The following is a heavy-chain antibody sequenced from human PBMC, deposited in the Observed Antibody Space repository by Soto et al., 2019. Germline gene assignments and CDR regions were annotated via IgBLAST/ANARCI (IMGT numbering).Heavy chain of an antibody. V-gene: IGHV3-30*18. CDR2: ILYDGSKE. CDR3: AKGLALMADH. CDR1: GFSFNTYV. Sequence: LRLSCTDSGFSFNTYVVDWVRQAPGKGLEWVARILYDGSKEYYADPVKGRFTISRDNSKNTLYLQMDRLRVEDTAVYFCAKGLALMADHWGQGTPVTVS. D-gene: IGHD2-21*01. J-gene: IGHJ4*02.